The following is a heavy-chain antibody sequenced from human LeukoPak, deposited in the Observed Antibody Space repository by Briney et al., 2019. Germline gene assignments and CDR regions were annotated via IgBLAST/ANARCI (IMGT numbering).Heavy chain of an antibody. CDR3: ARDYCSSTSCYADWFDP. CDR1: GFTFSSYS. V-gene: IGHV3-21*01. D-gene: IGHD2-2*01. J-gene: IGHJ5*02. CDR2: ISSSSSYI. Sequence: GGSLRLSCAASGFTFSSYSMNWVRQAPGKGLEWVSSISSSSSYIYYADSVKGRFTISRDNAKNSLYVQMNSLRAEDTAVYYCARDYCSSTSCYADWFDPWGQGTLVTVSS.